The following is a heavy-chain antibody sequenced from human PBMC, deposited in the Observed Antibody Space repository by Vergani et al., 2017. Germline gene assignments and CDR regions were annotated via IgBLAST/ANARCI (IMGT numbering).Heavy chain of an antibody. J-gene: IGHJ4*02. V-gene: IGHV1-46*01. D-gene: IGHD6-13*01. CDR2: INPSGGST. CDR1: GYTFTSYY. CDR3: ARDLGYSNTAGYFDY. Sequence: QVQLVQSGAEVKKPGASVKVSCKASGYTFTSYYMHWVRQAPGQGLEWMGIINPSGGSTSYAQKFQGRVTMTRDTSTSTVYMELSSPRSEDTAVYYCARDLGYSNTAGYFDYWGQGTLVTVSS.